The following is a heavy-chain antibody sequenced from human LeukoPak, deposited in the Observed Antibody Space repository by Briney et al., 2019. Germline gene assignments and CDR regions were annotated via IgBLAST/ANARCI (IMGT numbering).Heavy chain of an antibody. CDR1: GFTFSSYS. D-gene: IGHD3-10*01. J-gene: IGHJ4*02. CDR2: ISSSSNTI. Sequence: GGSLRLSCAASGFTFSSYSMNWVRQAPGKGLEWVSYISSSSNTIYYADSVKGRFTISRDNAQNSLYLQMNSLRAEDTAVYYCAKRASGSGTSLYYFDYWGQGTLVTVSS. V-gene: IGHV3-48*01. CDR3: AKRASGSGTSLYYFDY.